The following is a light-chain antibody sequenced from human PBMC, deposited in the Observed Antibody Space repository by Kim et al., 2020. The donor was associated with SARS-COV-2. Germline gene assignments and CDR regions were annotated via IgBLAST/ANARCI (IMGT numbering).Light chain of an antibody. CDR2: DAS. Sequence: SSCPGERATRSCRTSQSVSGYLVWYQQKPGQAHRLLIYDASNRTTGIPARFSGSGSGTVFTLTISSLEPEDFAVYYCQQSSNWLTFGGGTKVDIK. V-gene: IGKV3-11*01. CDR1: QSVSGY. CDR3: QQSSNWLT. J-gene: IGKJ4*01.